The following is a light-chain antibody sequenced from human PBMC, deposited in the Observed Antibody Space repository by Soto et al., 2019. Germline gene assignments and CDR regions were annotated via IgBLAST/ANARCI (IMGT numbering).Light chain of an antibody. V-gene: IGKV3-15*01. CDR1: QSVSNN. J-gene: IGKJ4*01. Sequence: EIVMTQSPATLSVSPGERATLSCRASQSVSNNVAWYQQKPGQAPRLLIYHAATRATGIPARFSGSGSGTEVTLNISSLQSEDFAVYYCQQYNEWPLTFGGGTKVEIK. CDR3: QQYNEWPLT. CDR2: HAA.